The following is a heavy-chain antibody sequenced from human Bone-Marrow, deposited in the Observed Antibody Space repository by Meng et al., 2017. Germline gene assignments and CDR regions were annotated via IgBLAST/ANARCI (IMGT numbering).Heavy chain of an antibody. D-gene: IGHD6-13*01. V-gene: IGHV4-4*02. Sequence: GPWQGSGPGPVKPSGSVALTCTVSGGSISSSNWWSWVRQPPGKGLEWIGEIYHSGSTNYNPSLKSRVTISVDKSKNQFSLKLSSVTAADTAVYYCARGYSSSWYPLAPFDYWGQGTLVTVSS. CDR3: ARGYSSSWYPLAPFDY. CDR1: GGSISSSNW. J-gene: IGHJ4*02. CDR2: IYHSGST.